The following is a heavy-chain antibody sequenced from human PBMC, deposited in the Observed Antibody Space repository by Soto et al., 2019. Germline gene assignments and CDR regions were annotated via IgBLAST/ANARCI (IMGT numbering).Heavy chain of an antibody. CDR3: ARIRQLLFVS. J-gene: IGHJ4*02. CDR2: IGGTGNTT. Sequence: VHLSESGGALVQPGGSLRLSCAASGFTFRGYAMSWFRQAPGGGLEWVSAIGGTGNTTYYADSVKGRFTIARDNSRDTLYLQMTSLIVEDTAVYYCARIRQLLFVSWGQGTLVSVSS. V-gene: IGHV3-23*01. CDR1: GFTFRGYA. D-gene: IGHD2-2*01.